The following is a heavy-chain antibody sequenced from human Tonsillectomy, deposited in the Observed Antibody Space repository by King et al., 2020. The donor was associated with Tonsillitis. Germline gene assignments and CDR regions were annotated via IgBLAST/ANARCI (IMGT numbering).Heavy chain of an antibody. V-gene: IGHV3-30*04. CDR3: ARALGREHVVETCVFEY. D-gene: IGHD2-2*01. Sequence: VQLVESGGGVVQPGRSLKLSCAASGFTFSSYAIHWVRQAPGKGLEWVAILSYDGSNDYYADSVKGRFTISRDKSKKTVYLQMNSLRTEDTAVYYCARALGREHVVETCVFEYWGRGTLVTVSS. CDR1: GFTFSSYA. CDR2: LSYDGSND. J-gene: IGHJ4*02.